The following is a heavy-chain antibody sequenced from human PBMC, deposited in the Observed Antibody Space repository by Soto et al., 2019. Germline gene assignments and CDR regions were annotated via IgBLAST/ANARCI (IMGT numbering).Heavy chain of an antibody. J-gene: IGHJ6*04. V-gene: IGHV3-30*18. D-gene: IGHD3-10*01. CDR2: ISYDGSNK. CDR1: GFTFSSYG. CDR3: AKARPFMVRGVYGMDV. Sequence: GGSLRLSCAASGFTFSSYGMHWVRQAPGKGLEWVAVISYDGSNKYYADSVKGRFTISRDNSKNTLYLQMNSLRAEDTAVYYCAKARPFMVRGVYGMDVWGKGTTVPVSS.